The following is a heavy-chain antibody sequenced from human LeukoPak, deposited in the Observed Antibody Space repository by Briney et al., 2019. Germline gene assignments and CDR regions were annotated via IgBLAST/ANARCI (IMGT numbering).Heavy chain of an antibody. D-gene: IGHD3-22*01. CDR1: GYTFTSYG. CDR3: ARDPLYYYDSSGFFDAFDI. Sequence: ASVKVSCEASGYTFTSYGISWVRQAPGQGLEWMGWISAYNGNTNYAQKLQGRVTMTTDTSTSTAYMELRSLRSDDTAVYYCARDPLYYYDSSGFFDAFDIWGQGTMVTVSS. CDR2: ISAYNGNT. V-gene: IGHV1-18*01. J-gene: IGHJ3*02.